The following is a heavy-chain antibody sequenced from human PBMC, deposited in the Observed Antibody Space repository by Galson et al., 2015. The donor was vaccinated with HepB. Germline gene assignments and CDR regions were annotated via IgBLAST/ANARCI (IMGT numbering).Heavy chain of an antibody. J-gene: IGHJ2*01. CDR1: GFTFSSYA. D-gene: IGHD3-3*01. CDR3: AKEAKDGWVRFLEPYTWYFDL. V-gene: IGHV3-23*01. CDR2: ISGSGGRT. Sequence: SLRLSCAASGFTFSSYAMSWVRQAPGKGLEWVSAISGSGGRTYYADSVKGRFTISRDNSKNTLYLQMNSLRAEDTAVYYCAKEAKDGWVRFLEPYTWYFDLWGRGTLVTVSS.